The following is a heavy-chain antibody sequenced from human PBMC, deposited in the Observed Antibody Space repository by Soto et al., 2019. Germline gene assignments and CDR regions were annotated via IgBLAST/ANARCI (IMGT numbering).Heavy chain of an antibody. CDR2: IYYSGST. J-gene: IGHJ4*02. CDR3: ASGYYGSGSSR. V-gene: IGHV4-31*03. D-gene: IGHD3-10*01. Sequence: PSETLTLTCTVAGDFISSGGYNWSWIRQHPGKGLEWIGYIYYSGSTYYNPSLKSRVTISVDTSKNQFSLKLSSVTAADTAVYYCASGYYGSGSSRWGQGTLVTVSS. CDR1: GDFISSGGYN.